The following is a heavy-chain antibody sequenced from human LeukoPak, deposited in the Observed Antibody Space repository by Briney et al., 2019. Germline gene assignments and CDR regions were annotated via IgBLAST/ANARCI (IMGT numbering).Heavy chain of an antibody. CDR2: INPNSGGT. D-gene: IGHD1-26*01. Sequence: ASVKVSCKASGYTFTGYYMHWVRQAPGQGLEWMGWINPNSGGTNYAQKFQGRVTMTRDTSISTAYMELSRLRSDDTAVYYCARVGVVGATTRRFDPWGQGTLVTVSS. J-gene: IGHJ5*02. CDR3: ARVGVVGATTRRFDP. V-gene: IGHV1-2*02. CDR1: GYTFTGYY.